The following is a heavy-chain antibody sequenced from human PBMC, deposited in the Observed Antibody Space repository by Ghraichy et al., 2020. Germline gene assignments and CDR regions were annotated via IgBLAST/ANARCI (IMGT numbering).Heavy chain of an antibody. Sequence: GESLNISCAASGFTFSNFWMSWVRQAPGKGLEGVANIERAGSEKHYVDSVKGRFTISRDNAKNSLSLQMNNLRVDDTAVYYCAVSDWRFDLWGRGTLVTVSS. J-gene: IGHJ2*01. D-gene: IGHD2/OR15-2a*01. CDR3: AVSDWRFDL. CDR1: GFTFSNFW. V-gene: IGHV3-7*01. CDR2: IERAGSEK.